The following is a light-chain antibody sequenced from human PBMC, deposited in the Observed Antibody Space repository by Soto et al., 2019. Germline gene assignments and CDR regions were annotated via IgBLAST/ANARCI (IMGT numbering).Light chain of an antibody. Sequence: PGERATLSCRASQSVSSSYLAWYQHKPGQAPRLLIYGASSRATGIPDRFSGSGSGTDFTLTISRLEPEDCAVYYCQQYGSSPHTFGQGTQLEIK. CDR3: QQYGSSPHT. CDR1: QSVSSSY. CDR2: GAS. V-gene: IGKV3-20*01. J-gene: IGKJ2*01.